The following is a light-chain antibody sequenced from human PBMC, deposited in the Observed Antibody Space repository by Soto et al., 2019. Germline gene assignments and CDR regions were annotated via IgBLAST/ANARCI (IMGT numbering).Light chain of an antibody. Sequence: QAVVTQPASVSGSPGQSITISCTGTSSDVGGYNYVSWYQHHPGKAPKLMIYDVTNRPSGVSNRFSGSKSGNTASLTNSGLQAEDEADYYCTSYTTSSPYLVFGGGTKLTVL. CDR3: TSYTTSSPYLV. CDR1: SSDVGGYNY. V-gene: IGLV2-14*03. CDR2: DVT. J-gene: IGLJ3*02.